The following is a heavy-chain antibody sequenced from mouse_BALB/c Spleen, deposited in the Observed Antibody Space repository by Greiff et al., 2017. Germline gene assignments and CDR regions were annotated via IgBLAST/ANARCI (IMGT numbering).Heavy chain of an antibody. J-gene: IGHJ4*01. CDR3: ARGGYGPRAMDY. D-gene: IGHD2-14*01. CDR1: GFTFSSFG. CDR2: ISSGSRTI. Sequence: EVKVEESGGGLVQPGGSRKLSCAASGFTFSSFGMHWVRQAPEKGLEWVAYISSGSRTIYYADTVKGRFTISRDNPKNTLFLQMTSLRSEDTAMNYCARGGYGPRAMDYWGQGTSVTVSS. V-gene: IGHV5-17*02.